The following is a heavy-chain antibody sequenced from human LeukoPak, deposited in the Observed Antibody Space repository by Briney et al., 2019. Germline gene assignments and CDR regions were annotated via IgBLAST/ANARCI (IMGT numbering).Heavy chain of an antibody. CDR3: AKDFQGRWAIDY. J-gene: IGHJ4*02. CDR1: GFTFNSYA. V-gene: IGHV3-30*18. D-gene: IGHD5-12*01. Sequence: GGSLRLSCAASGFTFNSYALSWVRQAPGKGLEWVAMILSDGNNDYYADSVKGRFTISRDNSKNTLYLQMNSLRPEDTAVYYCAKDFQGRWAIDYWGQGTLVTVSP. CDR2: ILSDGNND.